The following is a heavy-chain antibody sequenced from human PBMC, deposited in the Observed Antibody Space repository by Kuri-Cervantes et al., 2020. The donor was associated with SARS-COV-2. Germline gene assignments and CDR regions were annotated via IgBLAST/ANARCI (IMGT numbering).Heavy chain of an antibody. CDR2: IEEDGSEK. J-gene: IGHJ3*02. Sequence: GGSLRLSCAASGFTVSSNYMSWVRQAPGKGLEWVANIEEDGSEKTYVDSVKGRFTISRGNAKSSLYLQMNSLRAEDTAVYYCAREGLGTNDAFDIWGQGTTVTVSS. CDR1: GFTVSSNY. V-gene: IGHV3-7*03. CDR3: AREGLGTNDAFDI. D-gene: IGHD3-16*01.